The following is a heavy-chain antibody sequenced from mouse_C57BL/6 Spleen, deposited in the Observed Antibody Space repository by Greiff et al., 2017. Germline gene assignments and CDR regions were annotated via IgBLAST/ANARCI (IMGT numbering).Heavy chain of an antibody. V-gene: IGHV1-26*01. J-gene: IGHJ1*03. D-gene: IGHD2-3*01. CDR2: INPNNGGT. CDR3: ARLYDGYSTV. Sequence: EVQLQQSGPELVKPGASVKISCKASGYTFTDYYMNWVKQSHGKSLEWIGDINPNNGGTSYNQKFKGKATLTVDKSSSTAYMELRSLTSEDSAVYYCARLYDGYSTVWGTGTTVTVSS. CDR1: GYTFTDYY.